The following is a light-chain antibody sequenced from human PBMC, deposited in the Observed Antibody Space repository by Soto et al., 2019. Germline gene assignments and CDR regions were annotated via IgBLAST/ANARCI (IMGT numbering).Light chain of an antibody. V-gene: IGLV2-14*01. CDR3: SSYTRNSTLV. CDR2: EVS. J-gene: IGLJ2*01. CDR1: SSDVGGYNY. Sequence: QSALTQPASVSGSPGQSITISCTGTSSDVGGYNYVSWYQQHPGKAPKFMIYEVSNRPSGVSNRFSGSKSGNTASLTISGLQAEDEADYYCSSYTRNSTLVFGGGTKPTVL.